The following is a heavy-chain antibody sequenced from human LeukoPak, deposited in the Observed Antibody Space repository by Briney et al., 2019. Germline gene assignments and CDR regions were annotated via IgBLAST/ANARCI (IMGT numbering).Heavy chain of an antibody. D-gene: IGHD3-10*01. CDR2: IYYSGST. V-gene: IGHV4-31*03. CDR3: ARVRASSPDV. CDR1: GGSISSGGYY. Sequence: SETLSLTCTVSGGSISSGGYYWSWIRQHPGKGLEWIGYIYYSGSTYYNPSLKSRVTISVDTSKNQFSLKLSSVTAADTAAYYCARVRASSPDVWGQGTTVTVSS. J-gene: IGHJ6*02.